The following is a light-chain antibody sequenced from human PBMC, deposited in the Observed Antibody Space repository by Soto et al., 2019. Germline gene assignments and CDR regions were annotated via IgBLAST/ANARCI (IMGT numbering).Light chain of an antibody. CDR1: QTISSW. V-gene: IGKV1-5*03. CDR2: KAS. CDR3: QHDNSYSEA. Sequence: DIQMTQSPSPLSGSVGDRVTITCRASQTISSWLAWYQQKPGKAPKLLIYKASTLKSGVPSRFSGSGSGTEFTLTISSLQTDDFVNSYCQHDNSYSEAFGQGTKVELK. J-gene: IGKJ1*01.